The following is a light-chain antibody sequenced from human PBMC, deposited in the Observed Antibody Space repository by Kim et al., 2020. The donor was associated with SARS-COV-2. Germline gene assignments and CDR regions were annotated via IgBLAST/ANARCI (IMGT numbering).Light chain of an antibody. Sequence: VSPGQTASITCSGDKLGDKYACWYQQKPGQAPVLVIYQDSKRPSGIPERFSGSNSGNTATLTISGTQAMDEADYYCQAWDSSNFYVCGTGTKVTVL. CDR2: QDS. V-gene: IGLV3-1*01. CDR3: QAWDSSNFYV. CDR1: KLGDKY. J-gene: IGLJ1*01.